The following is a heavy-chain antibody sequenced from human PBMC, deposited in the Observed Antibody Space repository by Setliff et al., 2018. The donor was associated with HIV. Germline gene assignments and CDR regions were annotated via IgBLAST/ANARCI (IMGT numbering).Heavy chain of an antibody. CDR1: GGSISSYY. D-gene: IGHD6-6*01. CDR3: ARDSHLAYRSSARWYFDR. V-gene: IGHV4-59*13. Sequence: SETLSLTCTVSGGSISSYYWSWIRQPPGKGLEWIGYIYYSGSTNYNPSLKSRVTISVDTSKNQFSLKLNSVTAADTSVDYCARDSHLAYRSSARWYFDRWGRGTLVTVSS. J-gene: IGHJ2*01. CDR2: IYYSGST.